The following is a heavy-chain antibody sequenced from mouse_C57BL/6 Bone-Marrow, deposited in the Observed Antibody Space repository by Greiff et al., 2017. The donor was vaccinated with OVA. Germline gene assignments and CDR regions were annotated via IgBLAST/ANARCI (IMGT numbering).Heavy chain of an antibody. Sequence: VMLVESGPGLVQPSQSLSITCTVSGFSLTSYGVHWVRQSPGKGLEWLGVIWSGGSTDYNAAFISRLSISKDNSKSQVFFKMNSLQADDTAIYYCARKGGGWLPYYAMDYWGQGTSVTVSS. V-gene: IGHV2-2*01. CDR2: IWSGGST. CDR1: GFSLTSYG. J-gene: IGHJ4*01. CDR3: ARKGGGWLPYYAMDY. D-gene: IGHD2-2*01.